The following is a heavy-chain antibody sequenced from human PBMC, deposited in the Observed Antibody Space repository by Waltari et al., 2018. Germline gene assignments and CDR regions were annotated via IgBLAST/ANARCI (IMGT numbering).Heavy chain of an antibody. Sequence: QMQLQESGPGLVKPSETLSLTCTVSGGSISSYYWSWIRQPAGKGLEWIGRIYTSGSTNYNPSLKSRVTMSVDTSKNQFSLKLSSVTAADTAVYYCARDNFWSGYYYYYYYMDVWGKGTTVTISS. V-gene: IGHV4-4*07. CDR2: IYTSGST. CDR1: GGSISSYY. D-gene: IGHD3-3*01. CDR3: ARDNFWSGYYYYYYYMDV. J-gene: IGHJ6*03.